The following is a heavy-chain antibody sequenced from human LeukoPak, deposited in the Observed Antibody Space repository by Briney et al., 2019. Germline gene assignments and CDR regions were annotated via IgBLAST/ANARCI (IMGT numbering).Heavy chain of an antibody. CDR3: ARDFYGDDGHHPFDY. J-gene: IGHJ4*02. CDR2: IYASGST. V-gene: IGHV4-4*07. CDR1: GGSISNYY. Sequence: KSSETLSLTCSVSGGSISNYYCNWIRQPARKGLEWIGRIYASGSTNYNPSLKSRVTISMDKSKNHFSLNLKSVTAADTGFYYCARDFYGDDGHHPFDYWGQGIQVTVSS. D-gene: IGHD2/OR15-2a*01.